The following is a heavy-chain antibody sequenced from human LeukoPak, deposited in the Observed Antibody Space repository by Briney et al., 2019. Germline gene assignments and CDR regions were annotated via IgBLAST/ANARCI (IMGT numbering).Heavy chain of an antibody. CDR3: AREIGYGDYFDY. CDR1: GFTFSSYA. D-gene: IGHD4-17*01. V-gene: IGHV3-30*04. CDR2: ISYDGSNK. J-gene: IGHJ4*02. Sequence: GGSLRLSCAASGFTFSSYAMHWVRQAPATGLEWVAVISYDGSNKYYADSAKGRFTISRDNSKNTLYLQMNSLRAEDTAVYYCAREIGYGDYFDYWGQGTLVTVSS.